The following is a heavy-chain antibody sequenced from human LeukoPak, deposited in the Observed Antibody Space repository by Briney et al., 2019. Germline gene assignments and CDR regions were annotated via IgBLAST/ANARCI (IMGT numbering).Heavy chain of an antibody. J-gene: IGHJ4*02. CDR1: GFTFSSYG. CDR3: AKEGYSGSQFDY. D-gene: IGHD1-26*01. Sequence: GGTLRLSCAASGFTFSSYGMSWVRQAPGKGLEWVSGISSRGGSTHFADSVKGRFTISRDNSKNTLYVQMNSLRAEDTAVYYCAKEGYSGSQFDYWGQGTLVTVSS. V-gene: IGHV3-23*01. CDR2: ISSRGGST.